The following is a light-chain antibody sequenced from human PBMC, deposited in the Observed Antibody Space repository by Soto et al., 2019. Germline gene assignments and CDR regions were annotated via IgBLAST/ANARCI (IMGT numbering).Light chain of an antibody. CDR3: QQYSKWPPA. CDR2: DAS. Sequence: EMVLTQSPATLSLSPGKRATLSCRASQSVSSYLAWYQQKPGQAPRLLIYDASNRATGIPARFSGSGSGTDFTLTISSLEPEDFAVYYCQQYSKWPPAFGQGTKVEIK. CDR1: QSVSSY. V-gene: IGKV3-11*01. J-gene: IGKJ1*01.